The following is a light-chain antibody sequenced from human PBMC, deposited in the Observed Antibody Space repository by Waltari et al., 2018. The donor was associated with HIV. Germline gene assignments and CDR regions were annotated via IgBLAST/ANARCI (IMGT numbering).Light chain of an antibody. CDR1: QNISGY. J-gene: IGKJ1*01. V-gene: IGKV3-11*01. Sequence: EIVLTQSPVTLSLSPGERATLSCRASQNISGYLGWYQQKPGQAPRLLIYDVSKRATGIPARFNGSGSGTDFTLTISSLESEDFAVYYCQQRTNWPPGRTFGQGTKVESK. CDR3: QQRTNWPPGRT. CDR2: DVS.